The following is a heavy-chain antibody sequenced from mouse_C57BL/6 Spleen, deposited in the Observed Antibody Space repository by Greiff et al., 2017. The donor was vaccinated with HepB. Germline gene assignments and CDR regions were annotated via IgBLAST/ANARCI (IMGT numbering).Heavy chain of an antibody. CDR3: ATYYSNAAWFAY. CDR1: GFTFSDYG. CDR2: ISSGSSTN. V-gene: IGHV5-17*01. D-gene: IGHD2-5*01. Sequence: DVMLVESGGGLVKPGGSLKLSCAASGFTFSDYGMHWVRQAPEKGLEWVAYISSGSSTNYYADTVKGRFTISRDNAKNTLFLQMTSLRSEDTAMYYCATYYSNAAWFAYWGQGTLVTVSA. J-gene: IGHJ3*01.